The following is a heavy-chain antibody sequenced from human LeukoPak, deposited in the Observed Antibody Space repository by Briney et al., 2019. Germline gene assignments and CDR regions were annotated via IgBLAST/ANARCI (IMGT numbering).Heavy chain of an antibody. Sequence: SQTLSLTCAISGYTVSSNTAGWNWNKQSPSRGLESLVSTYYRSKWYFDSAMSVKTRISNKSDTSKSQFYMQLNSVTPEDTAVYYCAEGIEGGGTSGDLAYWGQGTLVTVSS. CDR1: GYTVSSNTAG. CDR3: AEGIEGGGTSGDLAY. D-gene: IGHD6-13*01. CDR2: TYYRSKWYF. J-gene: IGHJ4*02. V-gene: IGHV6-1*01.